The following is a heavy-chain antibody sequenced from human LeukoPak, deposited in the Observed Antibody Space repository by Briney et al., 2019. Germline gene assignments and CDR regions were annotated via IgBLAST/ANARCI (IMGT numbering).Heavy chain of an antibody. CDR2: IYHSGST. CDR1: GYSISSGYY. CDR3: ARDVRFLEWLPPYYYYMDV. Sequence: PSETLSLTCTVSGYSISSGYYWGWIRQPPGKGLEWIGSIYHSGSTYYNPSLKSRVTISVDTSKNQFSLKLSSVTAADTAVYYCARDVRFLEWLPPYYYYMDVWGKGTTVTVSS. D-gene: IGHD3-3*01. J-gene: IGHJ6*03. V-gene: IGHV4-38-2*02.